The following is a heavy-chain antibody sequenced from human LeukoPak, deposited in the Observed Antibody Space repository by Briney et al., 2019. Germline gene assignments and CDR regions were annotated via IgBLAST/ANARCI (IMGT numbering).Heavy chain of an antibody. CDR1: GGTFSSYA. J-gene: IGHJ6*02. Sequence: ASVKVSCKASGGTFSSYAISWVRQAPGQGLEWMGRIIPILGIANYAQKFRGRVTITADKSTSTAYMELSSLRSEDTAVYYCARVSSAYGSGSYYNPYYYYYGMDVWGQGTTVTVSS. D-gene: IGHD3-10*01. CDR2: IIPILGIA. V-gene: IGHV1-69*04. CDR3: ARVSSAYGSGSYYNPYYYYYGMDV.